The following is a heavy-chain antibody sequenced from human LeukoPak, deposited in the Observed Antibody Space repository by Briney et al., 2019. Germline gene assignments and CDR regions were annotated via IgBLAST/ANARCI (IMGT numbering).Heavy chain of an antibody. CDR1: GFTFRSYS. V-gene: IGHV3-21*01. CDR3: ASGAGYSSGWYDF. D-gene: IGHD6-19*01. J-gene: IGHJ5*01. CDR2: ISSSSYI. Sequence: PGGSLRLSCAASGFTFRSYSMNWVRQAPGKGREWVSSISSSSYIYYADSVKGRFTLARDNAKNSLYLQMNSLRPEDTAVYYCASGAGYSSGWYDFWAQRTLVRVSS.